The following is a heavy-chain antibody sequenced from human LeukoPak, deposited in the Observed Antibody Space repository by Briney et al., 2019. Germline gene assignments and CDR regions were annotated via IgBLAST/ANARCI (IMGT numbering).Heavy chain of an antibody. Sequence: SEPLSLTCGVHGGSFSGYYWSWIRQPPGKGLEWIGEINQSGSTNYNPSLKSRVTISVDTSKNQFSLKLNSVTAADTAVYYCARGRGTSGSYYYSGIDVWGQGTTVTVSS. CDR1: GGSFSGYY. J-gene: IGHJ6*02. V-gene: IGHV4-34*01. CDR2: INQSGST. CDR3: ARGRGTSGSYYYSGIDV. D-gene: IGHD2-8*01.